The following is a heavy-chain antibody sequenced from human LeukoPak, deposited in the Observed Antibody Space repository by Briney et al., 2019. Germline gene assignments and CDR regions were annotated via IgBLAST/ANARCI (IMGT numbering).Heavy chain of an antibody. J-gene: IGHJ6*02. V-gene: IGHV3-48*03. Sequence: PGGSLRLSCAASGFTFSSYEMNWVRQAPGKGLEWVSYISSSGSTIYYADSVKGRFTISRDNAKNSLYLQMNSLRAEDTAVYYCARSLEPYYDILTGYYYYYGMDVWGQGTTVTVSS. CDR2: ISSSGSTI. CDR1: GFTFSSYE. D-gene: IGHD3-9*01. CDR3: ARSLEPYYDILTGYYYYYGMDV.